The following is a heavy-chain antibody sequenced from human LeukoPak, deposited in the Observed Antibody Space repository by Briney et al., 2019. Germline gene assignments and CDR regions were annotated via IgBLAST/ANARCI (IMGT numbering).Heavy chain of an antibody. J-gene: IGHJ4*02. D-gene: IGHD3-22*01. CDR3: ARDNPTSNYYDSSGKYRGDY. Sequence: GGSLRLSCAASEFTFSNYAMNWVRQAPGKRPEWVSGISSGGGSIYYADSVKGRFTISRDNSKNTLYLQMNSLGAEDTAVYYCARDNPTSNYYDSSGKYRGDYWGQGTLVTVSS. CDR2: ISSGGGSI. CDR1: EFTFSNYA. V-gene: IGHV3-23*01.